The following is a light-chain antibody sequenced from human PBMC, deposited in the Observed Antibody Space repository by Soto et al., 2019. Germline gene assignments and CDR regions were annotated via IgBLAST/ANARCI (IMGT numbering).Light chain of an antibody. CDR3: QSYDSSLSVVV. V-gene: IGLV1-40*01. J-gene: IGLJ2*01. Sequence: QAVVTQPPSVSGAPGQRVTISCTGSSSNIGAGYDVHWYQQLPGTAPKLLIYGNNNRPSGLPDRFSGSKSGTSASLAITGLQAEDEADYYCQSYDSSLSVVVFGGGTKLTVL. CDR2: GNN. CDR1: SSNIGAGYD.